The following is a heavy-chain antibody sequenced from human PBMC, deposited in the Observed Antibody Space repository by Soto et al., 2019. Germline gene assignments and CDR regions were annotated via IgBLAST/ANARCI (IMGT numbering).Heavy chain of an antibody. CDR2: IYYTGST. V-gene: IGHV4-39*01. Sequence: SETLSLTCTYTVSGGSISSSSYYWGWIRQPPGKGLEWIGNIYYTGSTYYNPSLKSRVTISGDTSKNQFSLKLSSVTAADTAVYYCARQAVYYYYMDVWGKGTTVTVSS. D-gene: IGHD6-25*01. CDR3: ARQAVYYYYMDV. J-gene: IGHJ6*03. CDR1: GGSISSSSYY.